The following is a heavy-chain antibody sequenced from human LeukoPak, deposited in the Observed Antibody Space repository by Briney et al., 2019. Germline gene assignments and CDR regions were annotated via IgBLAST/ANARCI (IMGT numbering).Heavy chain of an antibody. Sequence: PGGSLRLSCADSGFTVRSNYMSWVRQAPGKELEWVSVIYSGGSTYYADSVKGRFTISRDNSKNTLYLQMNSLRAEDTAVYSRARGAMVYAINAWFDPWGQGTLVTVSS. V-gene: IGHV3-66*02. J-gene: IGHJ5*02. CDR2: IYSGGST. CDR3: ARGAMVYAINAWFDP. CDR1: GFTVRSNY. D-gene: IGHD2-8*01.